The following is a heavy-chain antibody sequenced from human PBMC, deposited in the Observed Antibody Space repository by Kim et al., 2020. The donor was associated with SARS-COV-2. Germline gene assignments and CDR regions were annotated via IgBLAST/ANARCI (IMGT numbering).Heavy chain of an antibody. J-gene: IGHJ5*02. CDR2: ISGSGGST. V-gene: IGHV3-23*01. D-gene: IGHD3-3*01. CDR1: GFTFSSYA. CDR3: GIFEVVPQGRGWFDP. Sequence: GGSLRLSCAASGFTFSSYAMSWVRQAPGKGLEWVSAISGSGGSTYYADSVKGRFTISRDNSKNTLYLQMNSLRAEDTAVYYCGIFEVVPQGRGWFDPWGQGALVTVSS.